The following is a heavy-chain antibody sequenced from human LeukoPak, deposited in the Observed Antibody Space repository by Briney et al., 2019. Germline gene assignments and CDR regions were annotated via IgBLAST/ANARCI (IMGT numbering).Heavy chain of an antibody. CDR3: ARHRAYSSSSPFDY. V-gene: IGHV4-59*08. CDR1: GGSISSLY. CDR2: IYYTGST. J-gene: IGHJ4*02. D-gene: IGHD6-6*01. Sequence: SSETLSLTCSVSGGSISSLYWSWILQPPGKGLEWIGYIYYTGSTNYNPSLKSRVTMFVDMSKNQFSLRLSSVTAADTAVYYCARHRAYSSSSPFDYWGQGTLVTVSS.